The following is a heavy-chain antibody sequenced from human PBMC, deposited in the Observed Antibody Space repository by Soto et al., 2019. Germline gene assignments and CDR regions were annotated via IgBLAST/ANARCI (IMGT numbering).Heavy chain of an antibody. CDR3: ASLRYYDILTPRNY. J-gene: IGHJ4*02. Sequence: GGSLRLSCAASGFTFSSYAMHWVRQAPGKGLEWVAVISYDGSNKYYADSVKGRFTISRDNSKNTLHLQMNSLSAEDTAVYYCASLRYYDILTPRNYWGQGTLVTVSS. CDR1: GFTFSSYA. D-gene: IGHD3-9*01. CDR2: ISYDGSNK. V-gene: IGHV3-30-3*01.